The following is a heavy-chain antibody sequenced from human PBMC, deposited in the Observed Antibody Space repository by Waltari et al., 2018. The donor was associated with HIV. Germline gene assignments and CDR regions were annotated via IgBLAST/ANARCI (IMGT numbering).Heavy chain of an antibody. CDR1: GGSISSSSYY. CDR2: MYYSGSN. Sequence: QLQLQESGPGLVKPSETLSLTCTVSGGSISSSSYYWGWIRQPPGKGLEWLGSMYYSGSNQYKPSLKSRVTISVDTCKNQFSLKRRSVTAADTAVYYCARQGSCSSTSCWNWFDPWGQGTLVTVSS. D-gene: IGHD2-2*01. CDR3: ARQGSCSSTSCWNWFDP. J-gene: IGHJ5*02. V-gene: IGHV4-39*07.